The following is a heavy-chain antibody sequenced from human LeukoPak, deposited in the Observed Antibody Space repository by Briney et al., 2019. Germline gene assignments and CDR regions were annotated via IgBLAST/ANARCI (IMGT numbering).Heavy chain of an antibody. CDR2: ISGSGGST. J-gene: IGHJ5*02. CDR1: GFTFSSYA. D-gene: IGHD3-3*01. V-gene: IGHV3-23*01. CDR3: AKDVKIRFTNWFDP. Sequence: GGSLRLSCAASGFTFSSYAMSWVRQAPGKELEWVSAISGSGGSTYYADSVKGRFTISRDNSKNTLYLQMNSLRAEDTAVYYCAKDVKIRFTNWFDPWGQGTLVTVSS.